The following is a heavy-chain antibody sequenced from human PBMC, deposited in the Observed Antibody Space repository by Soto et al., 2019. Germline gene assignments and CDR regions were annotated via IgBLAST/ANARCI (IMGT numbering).Heavy chain of an antibody. J-gene: IGHJ4*02. CDR3: ARGRSSWYCSSTSCPYYFDY. CDR1: GYTFSSHG. D-gene: IGHD2-2*01. CDR2: IDAGNGNT. Sequence: ASVKVSCTASGYTFSSHGISWVRQAPGQRLEWMGWIDAGNGNTKYSQKFQGRVTITRDTSASTAYMELSSLRSEDTAVYYCARGRSSWYCSSTSCPYYFDYWGQGTLVTVSS. V-gene: IGHV1-3*01.